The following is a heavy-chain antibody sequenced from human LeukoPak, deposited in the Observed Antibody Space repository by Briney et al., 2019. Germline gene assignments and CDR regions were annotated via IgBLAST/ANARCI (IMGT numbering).Heavy chain of an antibody. CDR1: GYTFTNYY. Sequence: GASVKVSCKPSGYTFTNYYIHWVRQAPGQGPEWVGWINPASAGAAFAPEFQGRVSMTWDSSITTAFMDLTSLRSNDTAIYYCARQLGNYYRAFDFWGQGTVVTVSS. CDR3: ARQLGNYYRAFDF. J-gene: IGHJ4*02. D-gene: IGHD1-26*01. V-gene: IGHV1-2*02. CDR2: INPASAGA.